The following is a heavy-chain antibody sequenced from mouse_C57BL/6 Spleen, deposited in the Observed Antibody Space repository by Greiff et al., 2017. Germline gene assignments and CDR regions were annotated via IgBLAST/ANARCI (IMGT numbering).Heavy chain of an antibody. CDR1: GYTFTSYW. CDR3: ARAYYYGSSYRYYFDY. V-gene: IGHV1-61*01. J-gene: IGHJ2*01. D-gene: IGHD1-1*01. Sequence: QVQLKQPGAELVRPGSSVKLSCKASGYTFTSYWMDWVKQRPGQGLEWIGNIYPSDSETHYNQKFKDKATLTVDKSSSTAYMQLSSLTSEDSAVYYCARAYYYGSSYRYYFDYWGQGTTLTVSS. CDR2: IYPSDSET.